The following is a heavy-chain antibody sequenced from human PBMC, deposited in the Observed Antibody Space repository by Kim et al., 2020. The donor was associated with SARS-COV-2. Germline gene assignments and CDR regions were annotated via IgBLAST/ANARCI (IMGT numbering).Heavy chain of an antibody. V-gene: IGHV4-4*07. D-gene: IGHD3-10*01. CDR1: GGSISSYY. CDR2: IYTSGST. Sequence: SETLSLTCTVSGGSISSYYWSRIRQPAGKGLEWIGRIYTSGSTNYNPSLKSRVTMSVDTSKNQFSLKLSSVTAADTAVYYCARDRLLWFGEGVAFDIWGQGTMVTVSS. CDR3: ARDRLLWFGEGVAFDI. J-gene: IGHJ3*02.